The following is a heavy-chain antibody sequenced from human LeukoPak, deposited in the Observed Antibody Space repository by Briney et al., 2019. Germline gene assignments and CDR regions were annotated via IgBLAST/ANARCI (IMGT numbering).Heavy chain of an antibody. J-gene: IGHJ4*02. D-gene: IGHD6-13*01. V-gene: IGHV3-53*05. CDR2: IHAGGTT. CDR3: AKDPRRYSRTGGYFDY. Sequence: GGSLRLSCAVSGFTVSSNYMNWVRQAPGKGLEWVSVIHAGGTTFYADSVKGRFTISRDNSKNTLYLQMNSLRAEDTAVYYCAKDPRRYSRTGGYFDYWGQGTLVTVSS. CDR1: GFTVSSNY.